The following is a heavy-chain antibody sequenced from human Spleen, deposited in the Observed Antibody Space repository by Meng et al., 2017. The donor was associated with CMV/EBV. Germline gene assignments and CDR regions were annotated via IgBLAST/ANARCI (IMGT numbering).Heavy chain of an antibody. CDR1: GGTFSSYA. CDR2: IIPILGIA. D-gene: IGHD3-22*01. V-gene: IGHV1-69*04. CDR3: ASGDSSGYLSDY. J-gene: IGHJ4*02. Sequence: SVKVSCKASGGTFSSYAISWVRQAPGQGLEWMGRIIPILGIANYAQKFQGRVTITADKSTSTAYMELSSLRSEDTAVYYCASGDSSGYLSDYWGQGTLVTVSS.